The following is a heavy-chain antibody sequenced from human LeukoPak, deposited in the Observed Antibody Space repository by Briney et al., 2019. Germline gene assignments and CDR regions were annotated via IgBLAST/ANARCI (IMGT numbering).Heavy chain of an antibody. D-gene: IGHD6-13*01. Sequence: GGSLRLSCAATGFTFSSYSMNWVRQAPGKGLEWVSSISSSSSYIYYADSVKGRFTISRDNAKNSLYLQMNSLRAEDTAVYYCARALTSSWSIDYWGQGTLVTVSS. J-gene: IGHJ4*02. V-gene: IGHV3-21*01. CDR2: ISSSSSYI. CDR1: GFTFSSYS. CDR3: ARALTSSWSIDY.